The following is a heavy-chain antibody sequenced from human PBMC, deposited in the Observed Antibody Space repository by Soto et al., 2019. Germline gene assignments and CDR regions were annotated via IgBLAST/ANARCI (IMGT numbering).Heavy chain of an antibody. CDR2: SRNKANSFST. D-gene: IGHD2-21*01. CDR1: GSTFSDHY. Sequence: GGSLSLSCEVSGSTFSDHYMDWVRQAPGKGLEWVGRSRNKANSFSTAYAPSVKGRFTISRDDSKSSLYLQMNSLKTDDTAVYYCTRIAYNYGPGDYWGQGTLVTVSS. J-gene: IGHJ4*02. CDR3: TRIAYNYGPGDY. V-gene: IGHV3-72*01.